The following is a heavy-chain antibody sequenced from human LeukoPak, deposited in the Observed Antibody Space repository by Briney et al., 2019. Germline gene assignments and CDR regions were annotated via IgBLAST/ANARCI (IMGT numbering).Heavy chain of an antibody. CDR2: IIPIFGTA. CDR3: AAATRSYYYYYYMDV. J-gene: IGHJ6*03. D-gene: IGHD5-12*01. V-gene: IGHV1-69*05. Sequence: SVKVSCKASGGTFSSYAISWVRQAPGQGLEWMGGIIPIFGTANYAQKFQGRVTITTDESTSTAYMELSSLRSEDTAVYYCAAATRSYYYYYYMDVWGKGTTVTVSS. CDR1: GGTFSSYA.